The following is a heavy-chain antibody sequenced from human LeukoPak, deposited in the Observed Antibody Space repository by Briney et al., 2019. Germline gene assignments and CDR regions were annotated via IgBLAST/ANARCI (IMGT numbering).Heavy chain of an antibody. V-gene: IGHV3-48*03. J-gene: IGHJ4*02. CDR1: GFTFSSYE. Sequence: GGSLTLSCAASGFTFSSYEMNWVRQAPGKGLEWVSYISSGSSSIFYADSVKGRFTISRDNAKNSLYLQMNSLRVEDTAVYYCARGGIAARFAYWGQGTLVTVSS. CDR2: ISSGSSSI. CDR3: ARGGIAARFAY. D-gene: IGHD6-6*01.